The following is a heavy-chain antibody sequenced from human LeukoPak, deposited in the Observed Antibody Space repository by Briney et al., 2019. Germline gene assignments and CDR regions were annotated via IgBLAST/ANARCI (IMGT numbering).Heavy chain of an antibody. V-gene: IGHV3-7*01. J-gene: IGHJ3*01. D-gene: IGHD1-26*01. CDR3: AKSLLTTASGTGRAFDL. CDR1: GFTFSSYW. Sequence: GGSLRLSCAASGFTFSSYWMSWVRQAPGKGLEWVANIKQDGSEKYYVDSVKGRFTISRDNAKNSLYLQMNSLRAEDTAVYYCAKSLLTTASGTGRAFDLWGQGTMVTVSS. CDR2: IKQDGSEK.